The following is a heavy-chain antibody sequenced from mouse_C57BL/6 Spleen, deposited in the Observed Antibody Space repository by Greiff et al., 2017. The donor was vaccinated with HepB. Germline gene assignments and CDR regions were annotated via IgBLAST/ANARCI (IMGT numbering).Heavy chain of an antibody. V-gene: IGHV14-4*01. Sequence: VQLQQSGAELVRPGASVKLSCTASGFNIKDDYMHWVKQRPEQGLEWIGWIDPENGDTEYAPKFQGKATITADTSSNTASLQLSSLTSEDTSVYYCTTESYGSCFAYWGQGTLVTVSA. CDR1: GFNIKDDY. D-gene: IGHD1-1*02. CDR2: IDPENGDT. CDR3: TTESYGSCFAY. J-gene: IGHJ3*01.